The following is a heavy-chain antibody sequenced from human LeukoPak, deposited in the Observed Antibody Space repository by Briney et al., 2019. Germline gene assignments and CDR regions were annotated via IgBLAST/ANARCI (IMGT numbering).Heavy chain of an antibody. J-gene: IGHJ3*02. Sequence: GRSLRLSCAASGFTFSTYFMHWVRQAPGKGLEWVADIASDGNRTFYVESVKGRFTISRDNSKNTLYLQMNSLRAEDTAVYFCARERQDTILHSGAFDIWGQGTMVTVSS. V-gene: IGHV3-30-3*01. CDR3: ARERQDTILHSGAFDI. CDR1: GFTFSTYF. CDR2: IASDGNRT. D-gene: IGHD2-21*01.